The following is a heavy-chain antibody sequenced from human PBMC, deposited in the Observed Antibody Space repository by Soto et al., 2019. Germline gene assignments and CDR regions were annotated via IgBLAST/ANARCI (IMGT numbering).Heavy chain of an antibody. CDR1: GYTFTSYA. CDR3: ARRIVVVTALDY. V-gene: IGHV1-3*01. Sequence: GASVKVSCKASGYTFTSYAMHWVRQAPGQRLEWMGWINAGNGNTKYSQKFQGRVTITRDTSASTAYMELSSLRSGDTAVYYCARRIVVVTALDYWGQGTLVTVSS. CDR2: INAGNGNT. D-gene: IGHD2-21*02. J-gene: IGHJ4*02.